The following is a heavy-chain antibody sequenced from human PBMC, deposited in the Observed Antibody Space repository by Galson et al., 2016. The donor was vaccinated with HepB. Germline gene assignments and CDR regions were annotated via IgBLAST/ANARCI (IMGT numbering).Heavy chain of an antibody. CDR3: ARVTTPAYYFDY. CDR1: GYTFTSYY. J-gene: IGHJ4*02. Sequence: SVKVSCKASGYTFTSYYMHWVRQAPGQGLEWMGLTNPSGGSTTYAQNFQGRVTMTRDTSTSTVYMELSSLRSEDTAVYYCARVTTPAYYFDYWGQGTLVTVSS. D-gene: IGHD1-26*01. CDR2: TNPSGGST. V-gene: IGHV1-46*01.